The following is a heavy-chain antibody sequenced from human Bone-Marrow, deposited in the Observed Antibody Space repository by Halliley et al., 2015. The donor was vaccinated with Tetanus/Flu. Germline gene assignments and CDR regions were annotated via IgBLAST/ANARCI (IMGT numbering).Heavy chain of an antibody. Sequence: LRLSCIASGFTFSDFTMNWVRQHPGKGLEWIGFIYYSGSTYYNPSLKSLVTISVDTSKNRFSLKLTSVTAADTAVYYCARGNYYYGSGAHFDYWGQGTLVTVSS. J-gene: IGHJ4*02. CDR1: GFTFSDFT. CDR2: IYYSGST. CDR3: ARGNYYYGSGAHFDY. D-gene: IGHD3-10*01. V-gene: IGHV4-31*01.